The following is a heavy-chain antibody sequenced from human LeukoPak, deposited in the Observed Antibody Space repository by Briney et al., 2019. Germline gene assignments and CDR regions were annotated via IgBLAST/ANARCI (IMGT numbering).Heavy chain of an antibody. D-gene: IGHD3-22*01. J-gene: IGHJ4*02. V-gene: IGHV3-21*01. CDR1: GFTFSSYS. Sequence: GGSLRLSXAASGFTFSSYSMNWVRQAPGKGLEWVSSISSSSSYIYYADSVKGRFTISRDSAKNSLYLQMNSLRAEDTAVYYCARESVSSGYYPGLDYWGQGTLVTVSS. CDR2: ISSSSSYI. CDR3: ARESVSSGYYPGLDY.